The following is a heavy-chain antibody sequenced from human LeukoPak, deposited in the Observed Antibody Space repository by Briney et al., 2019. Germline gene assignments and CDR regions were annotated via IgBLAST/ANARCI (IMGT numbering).Heavy chain of an antibody. Sequence: SETLSLTCAVYGGSFSGYYWSWIRQPPGKGLEWIGEINHSGSTNYNPSLKSRVTISVDTSKNQFSLKLSSVTAADTAVYYCASGITMVRGVITSQYWGQGTLVTVSS. CDR3: ASGITMVRGVITSQY. V-gene: IGHV4-34*01. D-gene: IGHD3-10*01. CDR2: INHSGST. J-gene: IGHJ4*02. CDR1: GGSFSGYY.